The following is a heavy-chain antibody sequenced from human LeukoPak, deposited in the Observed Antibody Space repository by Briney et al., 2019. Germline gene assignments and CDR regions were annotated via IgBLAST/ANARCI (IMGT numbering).Heavy chain of an antibody. CDR1: GGSISSYY. J-gene: IGHJ4*02. CDR3: ARYSSGWLNY. CDR2: IYYIGST. Sequence: SETLSLTCTVSGGSISSYYWSWIRQPPGKGLECIGYIYYIGSTNYNPSLKSRVTISVDTSKNQFSLKLSSVTAADTAVYYCARYSSGWLNYWGQGTLVTVSS. V-gene: IGHV4-59*01. D-gene: IGHD6-19*01.